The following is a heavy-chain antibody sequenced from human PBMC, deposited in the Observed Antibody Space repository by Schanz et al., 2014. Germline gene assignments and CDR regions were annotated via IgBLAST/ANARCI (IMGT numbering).Heavy chain of an antibody. V-gene: IGHV3-30*04. D-gene: IGHD3-3*01. CDR1: GFTFSNFA. CDR2: ISYDGSHK. J-gene: IGHJ3*01. CDR3: ASPSVR. Sequence: VQLVESGGGVVQPGRSLRLSCAASGFTFSNFAIHWVRQAPGKGLEWVAVISYDGSHKDYADSVKGRFTISRDNSKNTLYLQMNSLRDDDTAVYYCASPSVRWGQGTMVTVSS.